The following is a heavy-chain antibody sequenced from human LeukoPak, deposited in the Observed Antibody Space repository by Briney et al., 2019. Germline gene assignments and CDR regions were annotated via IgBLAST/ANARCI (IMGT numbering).Heavy chain of an antibody. Sequence: GESLKISCKGSGYVSTTYWIAWVRQMPGKGLEWMGIIYPGDSDTTYSPSFQGQVTISADKSTTTVYLQWSSLKASDTAMYYCATRYSSNWHYFDYWGQGTLVTVSS. D-gene: IGHD2-2*01. J-gene: IGHJ4*02. CDR2: IYPGDSDT. V-gene: IGHV5-51*01. CDR1: GYVSTTYW. CDR3: ATRYSSNWHYFDY.